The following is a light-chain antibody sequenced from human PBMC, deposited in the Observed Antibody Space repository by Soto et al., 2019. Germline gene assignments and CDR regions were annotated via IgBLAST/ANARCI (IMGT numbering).Light chain of an antibody. CDR2: GVY. V-gene: IGLV2-14*01. CDR1: SSDVGGYKY. J-gene: IGLJ1*01. CDR3: SSYTSGSTLPWV. Sequence: QSALTQPASVSGSPGQSITISCTRTSSDVGGYKYVSWHQHHPGKAPKLIIFGVYDRPSGVSDRFSGSKSGNTASLTIFGLQLEDEAVYYCSSYTSGSTLPWVFGTGTKVTVL.